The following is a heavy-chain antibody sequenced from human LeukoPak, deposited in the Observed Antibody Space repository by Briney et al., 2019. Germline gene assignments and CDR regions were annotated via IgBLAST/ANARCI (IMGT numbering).Heavy chain of an antibody. CDR2: IYYSGST. V-gene: IGHV4-39*07. Sequence: RPSETLSLTCTVSGGSISSSSYYWGWIRQPPGKGLEWIGSIYYSGSTYYNPSLKSRVTISVDTSKNQFSLKLSSVTAADTAVYYCARASSGSYGAYMDVWGKGTTVTVSS. D-gene: IGHD4-17*01. CDR3: ARASSGSYGAYMDV. CDR1: GGSISSSSYY. J-gene: IGHJ6*03.